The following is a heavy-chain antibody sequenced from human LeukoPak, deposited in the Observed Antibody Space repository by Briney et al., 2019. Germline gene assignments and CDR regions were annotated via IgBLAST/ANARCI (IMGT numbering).Heavy chain of an antibody. Sequence: ASVKVSCKASGYTFTCYYMHWVRQAPGQGLEWMGWINPNSGGTNYAQKFQGRVTMTRDTSISTAYMELSRLRSDDTAVYYCARNSYGPAVFDYWGQGTLVTVSS. D-gene: IGHD5-18*01. CDR2: INPNSGGT. V-gene: IGHV1-2*02. CDR1: GYTFTCYY. CDR3: ARNSYGPAVFDY. J-gene: IGHJ4*02.